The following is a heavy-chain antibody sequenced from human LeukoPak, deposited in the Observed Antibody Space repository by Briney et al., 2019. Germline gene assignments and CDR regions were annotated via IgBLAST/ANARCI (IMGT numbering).Heavy chain of an antibody. CDR2: IRSKACGGTT. J-gene: IGHJ4*02. V-gene: IGHV3-49*03. CDR3: TRALHLLWFGELSGY. Sequence: PGGSLRLSCTASGFTFGDYAMSWFRQAPGKGLEWVGFIRSKACGGTTEYAASVKGRFTISRDDSKSIAYLQMNSLKTEDTAVYYCTRALHLLWFGELSGYWGQGTLVTVSS. CDR1: GFTFGDYA. D-gene: IGHD3-10*01.